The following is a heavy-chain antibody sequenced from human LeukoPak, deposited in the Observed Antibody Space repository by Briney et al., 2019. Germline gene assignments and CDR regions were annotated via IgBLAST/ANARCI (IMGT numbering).Heavy chain of an antibody. J-gene: IGHJ3*02. CDR2: ISSSSSYI. CDR1: GFTFSSYS. V-gene: IGHV3-21*04. D-gene: IGHD1-26*01. CDR3: AKDLGVGPTVDAFDI. Sequence: GGSLRLSCAASGFTFSSYSMNWVRQAPGKGLEWVSSISSSSSYIYYADSVKGRFTISRDNSKNNLYLQMNSLRAGDTAVYYCAKDLGVGPTVDAFDIWGQGTMLTVSS.